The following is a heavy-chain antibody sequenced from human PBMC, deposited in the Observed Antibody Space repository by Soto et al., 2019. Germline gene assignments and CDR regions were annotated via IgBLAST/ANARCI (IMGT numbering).Heavy chain of an antibody. J-gene: IGHJ5*02. CDR2: IIPIFGTA. V-gene: IGHV1-69*13. CDR3: ARIAVAGTGWFDP. D-gene: IGHD6-19*01. CDR1: GGTFSSYA. Sequence: SVKVSCKASGGTFSSYAINWVRQAPGQGLEWMGGIIPIFGTANYAPKFQGRVTITADESTSTAYMELSSLRSEDTAVYYCARIAVAGTGWFDPWGQGTLVTVSS.